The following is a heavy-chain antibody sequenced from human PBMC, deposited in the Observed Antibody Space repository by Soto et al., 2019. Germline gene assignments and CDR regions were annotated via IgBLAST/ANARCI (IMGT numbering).Heavy chain of an antibody. CDR3: ARDLSSDSTGFRGYDL. V-gene: IGHV1-69*01. D-gene: IGHD3-22*01. Sequence: QVHLVQSGAEVKKPGSSVKVSCKASGGTVSSYAITWVRQAPGKGLEWMGVFIPIFVSAHYAQKFQGRVTITADELTSTAYMELSGLRSEDTAIYYCARDLSSDSTGFRGYDLWGQGTLVTVSS. CDR1: GGTVSSYA. J-gene: IGHJ4*02. CDR2: FIPIFVSA.